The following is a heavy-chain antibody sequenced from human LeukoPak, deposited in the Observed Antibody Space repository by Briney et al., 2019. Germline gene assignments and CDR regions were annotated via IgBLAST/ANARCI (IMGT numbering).Heavy chain of an antibody. V-gene: IGHV1-69*06. CDR1: GGTFIIYA. J-gene: IGHJ6*04. D-gene: IGHD3-9*01. CDR2: IIPIFGTA. Sequence: ASVNVSCKSSGGTFIIYAISRVRQAPGRGLEWMGGIIPIFGTANYAQKFQDRVTITADKSTSTAYMELSSLRSEDTAVYYCAKVHYDILTGPPFYYYGMDVWGKGTTVTVSS. CDR3: AKVHYDILTGPPFYYYGMDV.